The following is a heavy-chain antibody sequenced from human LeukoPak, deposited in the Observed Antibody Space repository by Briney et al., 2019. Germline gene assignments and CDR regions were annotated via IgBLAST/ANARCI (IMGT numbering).Heavy chain of an antibody. CDR3: VRGAGAWFGELTFLFEF. V-gene: IGHV3-48*03. CDR2: IGSTGSTI. CDR1: GFTFTSYE. D-gene: IGHD3-10*01. J-gene: IGHJ4*01. Sequence: GGSLRLSCAASGFTFTSYEMNWVRQAPGKGLEWVSYIGSTGSTIPYADSVKGRFTISRDNGKNSMHLQMNSLRAEDTAVYYCVRGAGAWFGELTFLFEFWGHGTLVTVSS.